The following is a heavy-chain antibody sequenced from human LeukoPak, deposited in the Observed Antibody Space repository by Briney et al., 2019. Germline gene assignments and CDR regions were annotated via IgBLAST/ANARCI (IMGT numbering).Heavy chain of an antibody. V-gene: IGHV3-48*01. CDR3: ARDGSGEWWGNYYYYYGMDV. Sequence: GGSLRLSCAASGFTFSNYNINWVRQAPGKGLEWVSYISSSGNTIYYADSVKGRFTISRDNSKNTLYLQMNSLRAEDTAVYYCARDGSGEWWGNYYYYYGMDVWGQGTTVTVSS. D-gene: IGHD2-15*01. CDR2: ISSSGNTI. CDR1: GFTFSNYN. J-gene: IGHJ6*02.